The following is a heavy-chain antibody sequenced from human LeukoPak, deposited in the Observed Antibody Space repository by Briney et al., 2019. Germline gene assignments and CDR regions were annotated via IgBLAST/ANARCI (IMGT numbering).Heavy chain of an antibody. CDR2: IYHSGST. CDR3: ARSSSGWYGGGDY. V-gene: IGHV4-30-2*01. J-gene: IGHJ4*02. Sequence: PSQTLSLTCTVSGGSISSGGYYWSWIRQPPGKGLEWIGYIYHSGSTYYNPSLKSRVTISVDRSKNQFSLKLSSVTAADTAVYYCARSSSGWYGGGDYWGQGTLVTVSS. CDR1: GGSISSGGYY. D-gene: IGHD6-19*01.